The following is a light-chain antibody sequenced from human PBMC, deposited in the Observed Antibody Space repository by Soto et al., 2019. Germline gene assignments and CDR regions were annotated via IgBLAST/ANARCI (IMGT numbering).Light chain of an antibody. Sequence: DIVLTQTPGTLSLSPWERATLSCKTSQSRGSNFLAWYQHKPGQAPRLLIYASSNRATGIPDRFSGSASGTDFTLTINRLEPEDFAVYYCQLYGISPHFGQGTRLEIK. CDR2: ASS. CDR1: QSRGSNF. J-gene: IGKJ5*01. CDR3: QLYGISPH. V-gene: IGKV3-20*01.